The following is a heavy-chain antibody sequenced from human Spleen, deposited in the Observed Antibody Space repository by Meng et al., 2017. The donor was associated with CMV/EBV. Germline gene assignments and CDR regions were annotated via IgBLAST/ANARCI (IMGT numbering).Heavy chain of an antibody. Sequence: GESLKISCVASGFTFSSYDMHWVRQSTGKGLEWVSAIDTAGDTYYPDSVKGRFTIPREDARDSVYLQMNTLRAGDTAVYYCVRGGVGAYCTHGLCYGMDVWGQGTTVTVSS. CDR3: VRGGVGAYCTHGLCYGMDV. J-gene: IGHJ6*02. CDR2: IDTAGDT. CDR1: GFTFSSYD. D-gene: IGHD2-8*01. V-gene: IGHV3-13*01.